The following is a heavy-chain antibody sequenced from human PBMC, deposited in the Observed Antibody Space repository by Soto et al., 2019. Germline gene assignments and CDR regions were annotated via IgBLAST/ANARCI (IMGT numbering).Heavy chain of an antibody. CDR2: INHSGST. Sequence: QVQLQQWGAGLLKPSETLSLTCAVYGGSFSGYYWSWIRQPPGKGLEWIGEINHSGSTNYNPSLKSRVTLSVDTSKTQFSLKLSSVTAADTAVYYCALGIWGYYWGQGTLVTVSS. V-gene: IGHV4-34*01. J-gene: IGHJ4*02. CDR1: GGSFSGYY. CDR3: ALGIWGYY. D-gene: IGHD3-16*01.